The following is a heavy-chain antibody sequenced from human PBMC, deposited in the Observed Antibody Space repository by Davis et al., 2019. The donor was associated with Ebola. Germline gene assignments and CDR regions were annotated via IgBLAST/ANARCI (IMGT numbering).Heavy chain of an antibody. Sequence: HSQTLSLTCAISGDSVSGSSGAWNWIRQSPSRGLEWLGRTYYSSKWYNESALSVKSRITISADTAKNQLSLHLNSVTPEDTAVYYCATGWLRSAFDQWGQGTLVTVSS. J-gene: IGHJ4*02. D-gene: IGHD5-12*01. CDR1: GDSVSGSSGA. CDR2: TYYSSKWYN. V-gene: IGHV6-1*01. CDR3: ATGWLRSAFDQ.